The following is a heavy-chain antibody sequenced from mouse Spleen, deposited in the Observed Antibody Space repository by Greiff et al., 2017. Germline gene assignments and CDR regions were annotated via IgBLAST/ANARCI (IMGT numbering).Heavy chain of an antibody. V-gene: IGHV1-19*01. Sequence: VQLKESGPVLVKPGASVKMSCKASGYTFTDYYMNWVKQSHGKSLEWIGVINPYNGGTSYNQKFKGKATLTVDKSSSTAYMELNSLTSEDSAVYYCAREDSSGSLYAMGYWGQGTSVTVSS. J-gene: IGHJ4*01. CDR3: AREDSSGSLYAMGY. D-gene: IGHD3-2*01. CDR2: INPYNGGT. CDR1: GYTFTDYY.